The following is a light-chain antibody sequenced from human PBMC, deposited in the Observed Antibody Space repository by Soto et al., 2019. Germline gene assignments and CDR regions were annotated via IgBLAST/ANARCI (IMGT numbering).Light chain of an antibody. CDR3: QHYGSSLIT. J-gene: IGKJ5*01. Sequence: ETVLTQSPGTLSLSPGERATLSCRASQSVSSRLAWYQQKRGQAPRLVIYGASTRATGIPDRFSGSGSGTDFTLTIARLEPEDFSVYYCQHYGSSLITFGQGTRLEIK. CDR1: QSVSSR. V-gene: IGKV3-20*01. CDR2: GAS.